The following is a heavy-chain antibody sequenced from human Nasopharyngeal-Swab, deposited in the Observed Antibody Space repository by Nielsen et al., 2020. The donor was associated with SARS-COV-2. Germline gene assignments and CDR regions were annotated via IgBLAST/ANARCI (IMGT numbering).Heavy chain of an antibody. CDR1: GLTFSDYY. J-gene: IGHJ3*02. CDR3: ARDYPRADTGAFDI. V-gene: IGHV3-11*04. Sequence: GESLKISCVASGLTFSDYYMSWIRQAPGKGLEWVSYISSSSSTIYYADSVKGRFTISRDNAKNSLYLQMNSLRDEDTAVYYCARDYPRADTGAFDIWGQGTMVTVSS. D-gene: IGHD1-1*01. CDR2: ISSSSSTI.